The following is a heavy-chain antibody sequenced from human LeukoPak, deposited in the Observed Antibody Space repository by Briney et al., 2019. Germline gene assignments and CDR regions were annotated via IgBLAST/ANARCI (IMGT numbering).Heavy chain of an antibody. CDR1: GFTFSSYV. Sequence: PGGSLRLSRAASGFTFSSYVMHWVRQAPGKGLEWVAAIWYDATNKYYADSVKGRVTISRDNSKNTLYLQMNSLRAEDTSVYYCARGLRTGRYFDYWGQGTLVTVSS. D-gene: IGHD7-27*01. CDR3: ARGLRTGRYFDY. J-gene: IGHJ4*02. V-gene: IGHV3-33*01. CDR2: IWYDATNK.